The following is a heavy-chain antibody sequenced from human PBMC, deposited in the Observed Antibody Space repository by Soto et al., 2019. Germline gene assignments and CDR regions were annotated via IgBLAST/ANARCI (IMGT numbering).Heavy chain of an antibody. Sequence: EVQLVQSGAEVKKPGESLQISCKGSGYSFTSYWIGWVRQMPGKGLEWMGIIYPGDSDTRYSPSFQGQVTISADKSISTAYLQWSSLKASDTAMYYCARRPIGEQQLAWAFDYWGQGTLVTVSS. CDR3: ARRPIGEQQLAWAFDY. CDR1: GYSFTSYW. CDR2: IYPGDSDT. V-gene: IGHV5-51*03. J-gene: IGHJ4*02. D-gene: IGHD6-13*01.